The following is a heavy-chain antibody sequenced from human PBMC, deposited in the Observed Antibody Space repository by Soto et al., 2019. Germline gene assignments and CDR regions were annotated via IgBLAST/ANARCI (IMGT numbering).Heavy chain of an antibody. CDR1: RAFINSGGFY. CDR3: VRGGIAGHWFDP. CDR2: IFHSGST. Sequence: SETLSLSCSVSRAFINSGGFYYSWIRQPPGKGLEWLGYIFHSGSTLYNPSLRGRLTLSADTSRNQLSLYLTSVTAADTAVYYCVRGGIAGHWFDPWGQGILVTVSS. J-gene: IGHJ5*02. V-gene: IGHV4-31*03. D-gene: IGHD2-15*01.